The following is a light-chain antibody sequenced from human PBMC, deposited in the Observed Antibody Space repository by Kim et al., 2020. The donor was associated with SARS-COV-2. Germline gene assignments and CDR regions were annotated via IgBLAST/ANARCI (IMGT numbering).Light chain of an antibody. CDR2: DAS. J-gene: IGKJ5*01. Sequence: EVVLTQSPVTLSLSPGERATLSCRASQNVGGYLAWYQQKPGQDPRLLIYDASSRATGIPGRFSGSGSGTDYSLTISSLEPEDFAIYYCQQRSNWPPTITFGQGTRLEIK. V-gene: IGKV3-11*01. CDR1: QNVGGY. CDR3: QQRSNWPPTIT.